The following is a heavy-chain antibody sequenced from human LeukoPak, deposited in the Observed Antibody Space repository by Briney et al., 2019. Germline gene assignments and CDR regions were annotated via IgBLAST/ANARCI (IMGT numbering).Heavy chain of an antibody. CDR2: FDPEDGET. Sequence: VASVKVSCKVSGYTLTELSMHWVRQAPGKGLEWMGGFDPEDGETIYAQKFQGRVTMTRDTSTSTVYMELSSLRSEDTAVYYCAREGSPYYGGNSDYFDYWGQGTLVTVSS. V-gene: IGHV1-24*01. CDR1: GYTLTELS. J-gene: IGHJ4*02. D-gene: IGHD4-23*01. CDR3: AREGSPYYGGNSDYFDY.